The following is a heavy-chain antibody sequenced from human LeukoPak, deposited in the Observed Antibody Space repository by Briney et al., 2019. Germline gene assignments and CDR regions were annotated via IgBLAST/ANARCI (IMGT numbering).Heavy chain of an antibody. CDR1: GCTFSRYA. V-gene: IGHV3-23*01. J-gene: IGHJ4*02. CDR3: AKTLAFFDY. Sequence: GGALRLSCAGSGCTFSRYAMSWVRQAAGKGLEGVAAISGSGGSTYYADSVKGRFTISTDNSKHTLYLQMNSPRADDTAVYYCAKTLAFFDYWGQGTLVTVSS. CDR2: ISGSGGST.